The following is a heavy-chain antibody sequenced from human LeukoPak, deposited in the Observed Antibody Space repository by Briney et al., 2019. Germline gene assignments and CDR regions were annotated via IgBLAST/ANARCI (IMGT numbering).Heavy chain of an antibody. Sequence: PSETLSLTCTVSGGSISSYYWSWIRQPAGKGLEWIGRIYTSGSTNYNPSLKSRVTMSVDTSKNQFSLKLSSMTAADTAVYYCAREHSGYSSSWYVGYWGQGTLVTVSS. V-gene: IGHV4-4*07. CDR1: GGSISSYY. CDR3: AREHSGYSSSWYVGY. J-gene: IGHJ4*02. CDR2: IYTSGST. D-gene: IGHD6-13*01.